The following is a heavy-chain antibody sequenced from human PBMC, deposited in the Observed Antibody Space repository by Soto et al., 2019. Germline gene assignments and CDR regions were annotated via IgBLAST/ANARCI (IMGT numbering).Heavy chain of an antibody. CDR1: GFTFTNYA. V-gene: IGHV3-23*01. CDR2: ISGSGANT. J-gene: IGHJ4*02. CDR3: SEKHQDREHSRVMDF. Sequence: GGSLRLSCAASGFTFTNYAMSWVRQAPGEGLEWVSGISGSGANTYYADSVRGRFTVSRDYSENTLYLQMDTLRAEDTALYYFSEKHQDREHSRVMDFWGQGTLVTVSS. D-gene: IGHD3-16*01.